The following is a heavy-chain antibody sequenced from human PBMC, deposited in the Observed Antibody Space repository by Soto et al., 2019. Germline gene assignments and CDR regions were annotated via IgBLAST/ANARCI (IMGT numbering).Heavy chain of an antibody. Sequence: QVQLVQSGAEVKKPGASVKVSCKASGYTFTSYAMHWVRQAPGQRLEWMGWINAGNGNTKYSQKFQGRVTITRDTSASTAYMELSSLRSEATAVYYCARSMRITMVRGVPLLGYWGQGTLVTVSS. CDR1: GYTFTSYA. J-gene: IGHJ4*02. V-gene: IGHV1-3*01. CDR2: INAGNGNT. D-gene: IGHD3-10*01. CDR3: ARSMRITMVRGVPLLGY.